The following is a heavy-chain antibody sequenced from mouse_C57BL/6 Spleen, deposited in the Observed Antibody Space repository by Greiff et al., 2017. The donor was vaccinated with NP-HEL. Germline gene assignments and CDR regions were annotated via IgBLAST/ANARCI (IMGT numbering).Heavy chain of an antibody. CDR2: ISSGGSYT. D-gene: IGHD2-1*01. Sequence: DVKLQESGGDLVKPGGSLKLSCAASGFTFSSYGMSWVRQTPDKRLEWVATISSGGSYTYYPDSVKGRFTISRDNAKNTLYLQMSSLKSEDTAMYYCARCYGNYDAMDYWGQGTSVTVSS. CDR3: ARCYGNYDAMDY. J-gene: IGHJ4*01. CDR1: GFTFSSYG. V-gene: IGHV5-6*02.